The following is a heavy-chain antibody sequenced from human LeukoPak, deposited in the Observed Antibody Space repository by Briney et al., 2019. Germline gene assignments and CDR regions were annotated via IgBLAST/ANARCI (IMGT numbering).Heavy chain of an antibody. D-gene: IGHD5-12*01. CDR2: ISYDGSNK. J-gene: IGHJ4*02. CDR3: TRRQDGPYSGYDSFY. V-gene: IGHV3-30*04. CDR1: GFTFSSYA. Sequence: PGRSLRLSCAASGFTFSSYAMHWVRQAPGKGLEWVAVISYDGSNKYYADSVKGRFTISRDNSKNTLYLQMNSLKTEDTAVYYCTRRQDGPYSGYDSFYWGQGTLVTVSS.